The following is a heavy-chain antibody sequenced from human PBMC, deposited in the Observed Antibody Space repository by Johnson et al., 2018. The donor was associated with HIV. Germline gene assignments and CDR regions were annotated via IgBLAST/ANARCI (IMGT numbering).Heavy chain of an antibody. CDR3: AKDGAMALNI. CDR1: GFTVSSNY. V-gene: IGHV3-7*01. CDR2: IKQDGSEK. D-gene: IGHD2-2*01. Sequence: VQLVESGGGVVRPGGSLRLSCAASGFTVSSNYMSWVRQAPGKGLEWVANIKQDGSEKYYVDSVKGRFTISRDNSKNTLYLQMNSLRAEDTAVYYCAKDGAMALNIWGQGTLVTVSS. J-gene: IGHJ3*02.